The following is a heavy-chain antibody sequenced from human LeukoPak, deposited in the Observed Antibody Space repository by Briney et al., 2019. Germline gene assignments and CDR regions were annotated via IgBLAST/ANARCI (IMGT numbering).Heavy chain of an antibody. J-gene: IGHJ3*02. D-gene: IGHD4-23*01. CDR2: ISYDGSNK. Sequence: GGSLRLSCAASGFTFSSYGMHWVRQAPGKGLEWVAVISYDGSNKYYADSVKGRFTISRDNSKNTLYLQMNSLRAEDTAVYYCAKDQWFSTVVTPDAFDIWGQGTMVTVSS. V-gene: IGHV3-30*18. CDR1: GFTFSSYG. CDR3: AKDQWFSTVVTPDAFDI.